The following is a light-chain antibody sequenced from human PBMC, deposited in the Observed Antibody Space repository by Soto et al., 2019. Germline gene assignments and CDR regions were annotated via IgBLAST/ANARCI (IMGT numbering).Light chain of an antibody. J-gene: IGLJ1*01. CDR2: EVN. CDR3: SSYSRSINYV. Sequence: QSVLTQPPSASESPGQSVTISCTGSNNDIDGYTYVSWYQQLPGKAPKLIIYEVNKRPSGIPDRFSGSKSGNTASLTVSGLQPEDEAEYFCSSYSRSINYVFGTGTKVTVL. CDR1: NNDIDGYTY. V-gene: IGLV2-8*01.